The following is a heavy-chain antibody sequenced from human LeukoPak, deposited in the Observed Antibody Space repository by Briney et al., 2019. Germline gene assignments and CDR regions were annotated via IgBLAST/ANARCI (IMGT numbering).Heavy chain of an antibody. CDR3: ARDNSVRDEAWWFNP. J-gene: IGHJ5*02. V-gene: IGHV1-18*01. CDR2: ISGYNGNT. CDR1: GYTFTNYG. Sequence: ASVKVSCKASGYTFTNYGISWVRQAPRQGLEWMGWISGYNGNTMYSQKLQGRVTMTTDTSTSRAYMELRRLTSDDTAVYYCARDNSVRDEAWWFNPWGQGTLVTVSS. D-gene: IGHD5-24*01.